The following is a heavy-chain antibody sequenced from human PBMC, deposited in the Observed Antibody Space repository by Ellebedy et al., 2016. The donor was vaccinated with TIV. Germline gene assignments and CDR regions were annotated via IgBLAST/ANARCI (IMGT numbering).Heavy chain of an antibody. V-gene: IGHV5-51*01. Sequence: GESLKISCKGSGYSFPTYWIGLVRQMPGKGLEWMGIIYPGDSDTRYSPSFEGQVTISADKSISTVFLQWSSLKASDTAIYYCARPNMGYYYMDAWGTGTTVSVSS. CDR3: ARPNMGYYYMDA. J-gene: IGHJ6*03. CDR1: GYSFPTYW. D-gene: IGHD2/OR15-2a*01. CDR2: IYPGDSDT.